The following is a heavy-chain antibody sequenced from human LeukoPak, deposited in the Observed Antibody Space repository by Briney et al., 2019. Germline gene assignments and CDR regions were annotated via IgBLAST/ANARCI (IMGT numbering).Heavy chain of an antibody. CDR2: IKGSIT. J-gene: IGHJ4*02. V-gene: IGHV4-61*02. CDR1: GGSISSDRFY. CDR3: ARVPDWTYAADY. D-gene: IGHD3/OR15-3a*01. Sequence: PSETLSLTCTVSGGSISSDRFYWTWVRQPARKGLEWIGRIKGSITNYNPSLKSRVNISVDTSTNQFSLKLNSLTAADTAVYYCARVPDWTYAADYWGQGTLVTVSS.